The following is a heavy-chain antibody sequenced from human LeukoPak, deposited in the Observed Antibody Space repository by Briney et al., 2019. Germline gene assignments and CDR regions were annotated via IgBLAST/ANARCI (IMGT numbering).Heavy chain of an antibody. J-gene: IGHJ6*02. CDR2: IYYCGST. D-gene: IGHD6-13*01. Sequence: SQTLSLTCTVSGGSISSGGHYWSWIRQHPGKGLEWIGYIYYCGSTYYNPSLKSRVTISVDTSKNQFSLKLSSVTAADTAVYYCARAIAAAGTPRYYYYYYGMDVWGQGTTVTVSS. V-gene: IGHV4-31*03. CDR1: GGSISSGGHY. CDR3: ARAIAAAGTPRYYYYYYGMDV.